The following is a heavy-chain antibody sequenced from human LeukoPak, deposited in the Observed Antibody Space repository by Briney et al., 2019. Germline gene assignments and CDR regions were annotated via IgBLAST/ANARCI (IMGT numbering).Heavy chain of an antibody. CDR2: ISGYNGNT. V-gene: IGHV1-18*01. Sequence: GASVKVSCKTSGYTFTNYGISWVRQAPGQGLEWMGWISGYNGNTNYVQKFRGGVAMTADTSTSTVYMELRSLRSDDTAVYYCARDIATVQHQDWGQGTLVTVSS. CDR3: ARDIATVQHQD. J-gene: IGHJ4*02. D-gene: IGHD1-1*01. CDR1: GYTFTNYG.